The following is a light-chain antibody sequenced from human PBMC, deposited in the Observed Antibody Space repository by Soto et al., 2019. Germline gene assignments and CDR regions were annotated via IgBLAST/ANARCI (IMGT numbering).Light chain of an antibody. V-gene: IGKV3-20*01. Sequence: EIVLTQSPGTLSLSPGERVTLSCRASQSLTTNYLAWDQQKPGQAPRLLIYGASHRATGVPDRFSGSGSGTDFTLNITRLEPEDFAVYFCQHYGRSPLLYPFGQGTKLRVK. CDR2: GAS. CDR1: QSLTTNY. CDR3: QHYGRSPLLYP. J-gene: IGKJ2*01.